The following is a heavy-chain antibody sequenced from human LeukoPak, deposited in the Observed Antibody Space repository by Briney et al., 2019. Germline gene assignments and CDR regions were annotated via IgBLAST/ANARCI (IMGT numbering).Heavy chain of an antibody. J-gene: IGHJ4*02. D-gene: IGHD2-8*02. CDR3: ASRPTGGSSYDY. Sequence: WETLSLTCTVSGCFISSYYWSWIRQPPGKGLEWIGYIYSSGSTNYNPSLKSRVTISVDTSKHQFSLKLSSVTAADTAVYSCASRPTGGSSYDYWGQGIVVTVSS. CDR2: IYSSGST. CDR1: GCFISSYY. V-gene: IGHV4-59*01.